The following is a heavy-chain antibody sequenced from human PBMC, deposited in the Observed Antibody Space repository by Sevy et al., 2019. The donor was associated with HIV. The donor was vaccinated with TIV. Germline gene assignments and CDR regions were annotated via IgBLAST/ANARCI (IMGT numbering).Heavy chain of an antibody. CDR1: GGSISSSSYY. Sequence: SETLSLTCTVSGGSISSSSYYWCWIRQPPGKGLEWLGSIYYSGSTYYNPSLKSRVTISVDTSKNQFSLKLSSVTAADTAVYYCARHEDVLRYFDWLLPPGYFDYWGQRTLVTVSS. J-gene: IGHJ4*02. CDR3: ARHEDVLRYFDWLLPPGYFDY. V-gene: IGHV4-39*01. CDR2: IYYSGST. D-gene: IGHD3-9*01.